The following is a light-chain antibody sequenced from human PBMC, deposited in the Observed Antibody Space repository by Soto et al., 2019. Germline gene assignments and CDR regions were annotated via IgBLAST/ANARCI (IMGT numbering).Light chain of an antibody. V-gene: IGLV2-14*03. Sequence: QSALTQPASVSGSPGQSITISCSGTSSDIGSYDHVAWYQQFPGKSPKLIIYAVSDRPSGVSDRFSGSKSGISASLTISGLQTEDEADYYCISYTDRQSYLFGPGTKVTVL. J-gene: IGLJ1*01. CDR2: AVS. CDR1: SSDIGSYDH. CDR3: ISYTDRQSYL.